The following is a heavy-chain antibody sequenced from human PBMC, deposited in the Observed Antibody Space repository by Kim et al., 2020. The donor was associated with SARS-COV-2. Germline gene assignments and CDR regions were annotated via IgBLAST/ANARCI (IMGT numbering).Heavy chain of an antibody. V-gene: IGHV4-39*02. CDR1: GGSISSSSYY. CDR2: IYYSGST. D-gene: IGHD2-15*01. CDR3: ARDIVVAVAAKAPLNWFDP. Sequence: SETLSLTCTVSGGSISSSSYYWGWIRQPPGKGLEWIGSIYYSGSTYYNPSLKSRVTISVDTSKNQFSLKLSSVTAADTAVYYCARDIVVAVAAKAPLNWFDPWGQGTLVTVSS. J-gene: IGHJ5*02.